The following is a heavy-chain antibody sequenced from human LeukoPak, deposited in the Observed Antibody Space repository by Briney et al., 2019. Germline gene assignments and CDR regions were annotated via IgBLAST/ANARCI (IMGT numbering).Heavy chain of an antibody. CDR3: TTDPIYYYDRY. Sequence: GGSLRLSCAASGFTFSNAWMSWVRQAPGKGLEWVGRIKSKTDGGTTDYAAPVKGRFTISRDDTKNTLYLRMNSLKTEHTAVYYCTTDPIYYYDRYWGQGTLVTVSS. D-gene: IGHD3-22*01. CDR1: GFTFSNAW. CDR2: IKSKTDGGTT. V-gene: IGHV3-15*01. J-gene: IGHJ4*02.